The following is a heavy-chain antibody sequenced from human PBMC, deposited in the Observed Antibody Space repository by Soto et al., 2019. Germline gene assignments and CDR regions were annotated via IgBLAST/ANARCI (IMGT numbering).Heavy chain of an antibody. V-gene: IGHV1-69*01. D-gene: IGHD7-27*01. CDR3: ACNWGNSLRNWLAP. Sequence: QVQLVQSGPEVRKPGSSMKVSCKASAGTFPHYALSWVRQAPGQGLEWMGGIIPVLGTTTYAQKFQGRVSITADESTSTAYIELISLTSEDTAVYYCACNWGNSLRNWLAPWGQGTLVTVSS. CDR1: AGTFPHYA. J-gene: IGHJ5*02. CDR2: IIPVLGTT.